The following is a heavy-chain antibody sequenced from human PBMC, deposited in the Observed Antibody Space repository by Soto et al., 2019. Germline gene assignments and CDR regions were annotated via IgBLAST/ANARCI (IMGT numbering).Heavy chain of an antibody. CDR1: RYSFTSYW. CDR2: IYPGDSET. CDR3: ARLGDGFNPYYFDS. J-gene: IGHJ4*02. D-gene: IGHD3-3*01. Sequence: VESLKISCKASRYSFTSYWIGWVCQKPGKGLEGMGIIYPGDSETRYSPSFQGQVTISADKSINTASLQWSSLKASDTANYYCARLGDGFNPYYFDSWGQGPLGTVSS. V-gene: IGHV5-51*01.